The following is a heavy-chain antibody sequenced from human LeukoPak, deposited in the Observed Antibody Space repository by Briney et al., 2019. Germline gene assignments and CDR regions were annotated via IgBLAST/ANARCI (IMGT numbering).Heavy chain of an antibody. J-gene: IGHJ1*01. D-gene: IGHD1-26*01. Sequence: PGGSLRLSCAASGFTFDDYAMHWVRQAPGKGLEWVSLISGDGGSTYYADSVKGRLTIARDNSKNSLYLQMNSLRTEDTALYYCAKGPRKEATFTNVYFQHWGQGTLVTVSS. V-gene: IGHV3-43*02. CDR2: ISGDGGST. CDR1: GFTFDDYA. CDR3: AKGPRKEATFTNVYFQH.